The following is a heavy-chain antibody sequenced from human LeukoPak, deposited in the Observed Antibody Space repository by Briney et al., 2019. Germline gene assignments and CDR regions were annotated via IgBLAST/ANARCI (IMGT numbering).Heavy chain of an antibody. CDR2: TYYRSKWHN. D-gene: IGHD3-22*01. Sequence: SQTLSLTCAISGDSVSSNSAAWNWIRQSPSRGLEWLGRTYYRSKWHNDYAVSVRSRITVNPDTSNNQFSLHLNSVTPEDTAVYYCARSVAYYFETSGFYFDWRGQGALVTVSS. CDR1: GDSVSSNSAA. V-gene: IGHV6-1*01. J-gene: IGHJ4*02. CDR3: ARSVAYYFETSGFYFDW.